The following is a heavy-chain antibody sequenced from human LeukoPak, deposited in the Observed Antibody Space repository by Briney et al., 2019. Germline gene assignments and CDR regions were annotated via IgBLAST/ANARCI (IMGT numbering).Heavy chain of an antibody. CDR1: GESVSSNSVT. D-gene: IGHD2-2*01. V-gene: IGHV6-1*01. Sequence: SQTLSLTCAIFGESVSSNSVTWNWIRQSPSRGLEWLGRTYYRSTWYNDYAVSVRGRITVNPDTSKNQFSLHLNSVTPEDTAVYYCARRLTQYDCFDPWGQGILVTVSS. CDR3: ARRLTQYDCFDP. CDR2: TYYRSTWYN. J-gene: IGHJ5*02.